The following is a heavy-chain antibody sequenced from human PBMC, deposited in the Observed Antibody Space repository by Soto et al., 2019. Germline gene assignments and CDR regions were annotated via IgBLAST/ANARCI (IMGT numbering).Heavy chain of an antibody. J-gene: IGHJ4*02. Sequence: VRLVESGGGVVQPGGSLRLSCAAFGFTVSSNYMTWVRLAPGKGLEWVSLVYSGGATHYAASVKGRFTISTHSSRNTLFLQMNSLRTEDTATYYCVRGRYGSEIHWGQGTKVTVSS. V-gene: IGHV3-53*04. CDR2: VYSGGAT. CDR1: GFTVSSNY. CDR3: VRGRYGSEIH. D-gene: IGHD3-10*01.